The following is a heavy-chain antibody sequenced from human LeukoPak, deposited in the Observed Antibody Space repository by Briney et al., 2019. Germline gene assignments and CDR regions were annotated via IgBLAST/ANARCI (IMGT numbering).Heavy chain of an antibody. Sequence: AGSLQISSKAAAYSSFSYCCGWLGQLPGRNLEGLGAIYPGDYDTRYSPSFQGQVAISADKSISTAYLQWSSLKASDTAMYYCARLSEAAAGPNFDYWGQGTLVTVSS. J-gene: IGHJ4*02. D-gene: IGHD6-13*01. CDR2: IYPGDYDT. V-gene: IGHV5-51*01. CDR3: ARLSEAAAGPNFDY. CDR1: AYSSFSYC.